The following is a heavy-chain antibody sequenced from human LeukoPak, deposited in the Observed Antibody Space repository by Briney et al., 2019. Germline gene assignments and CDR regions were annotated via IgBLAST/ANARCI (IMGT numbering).Heavy chain of an antibody. J-gene: IGHJ3*02. D-gene: IGHD4-23*01. CDR3: GRVTLYAFDI. CDR2: ISPSGGST. V-gene: IGHV1-46*01. CDR1: GNTFSSYF. Sequence: ASVKVSCKASGNTFSSYFIHWVRQAPGQGLVWMGIISPSGGSTSYAQEFQGRVTMTRDTSTSTVYMKLSSVTSEDTAVYYCGRVTLYAFDIWGQGTMVTVSS.